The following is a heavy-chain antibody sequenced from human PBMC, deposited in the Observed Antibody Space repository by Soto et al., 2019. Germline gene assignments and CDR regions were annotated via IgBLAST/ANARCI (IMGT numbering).Heavy chain of an antibody. V-gene: IGHV3-33*01. Sequence: QAQLVESGGGVVQPGRSLRLSCAASGFIFSSYGMHWVRQAPGKGLEWVAVIWYDGSNKYYADSVKGRFTISRDNSKNTLYLQMNSLRAEDTAVYYCAREAMQVFDYWGQGSLVTVSS. CDR3: AREAMQVFDY. CDR2: IWYDGSNK. J-gene: IGHJ4*02. CDR1: GFIFSSYG.